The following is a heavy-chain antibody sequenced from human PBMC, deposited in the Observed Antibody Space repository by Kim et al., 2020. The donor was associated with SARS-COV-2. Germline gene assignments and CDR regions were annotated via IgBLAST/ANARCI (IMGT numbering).Heavy chain of an antibody. CDR3: AKEDYSSGRAPCFGH. CDR2: ISNDGNAQ. V-gene: IGHV3-30*04. CDR1: GFSFNYNP. Sequence: GGSLRLSCAASGFSFNYNPMHWVRQAPGKGLEWVAGISNDGNAQFYAESVKGRFTISRDNSKDMVFLQMNSLTAEATAIYYCAKEDYSSGRAPCFGHWGQGTLVTVSS. J-gene: IGHJ4*02. D-gene: IGHD3-10*01.